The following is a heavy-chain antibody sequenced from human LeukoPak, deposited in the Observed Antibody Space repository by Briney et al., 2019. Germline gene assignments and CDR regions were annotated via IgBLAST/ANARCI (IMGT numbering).Heavy chain of an antibody. V-gene: IGHV4-61*02. CDR2: IDTTGSS. CDR3: ARGGSGWPFDY. J-gene: IGHJ4*02. Sequence: SETLSLTCTVSGGSISSGSYYWSWIRQPAGKGLEWIGRIDTTGSSNYKSSLKSRLTISVDSSKNELSLSLNSVTAADTAVYYCARGGSGWPFDYWGQGTLVTVSS. CDR1: GGSISSGSYY. D-gene: IGHD6-19*01.